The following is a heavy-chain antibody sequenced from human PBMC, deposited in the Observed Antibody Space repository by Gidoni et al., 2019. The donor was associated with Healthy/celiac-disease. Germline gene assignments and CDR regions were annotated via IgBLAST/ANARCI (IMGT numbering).Heavy chain of an antibody. CDR2: INPSGGST. J-gene: IGHJ6*02. CDR3: ARAPGSSSGVYYYYGMDV. D-gene: IGHD6-6*01. Sequence: QVQLVQSGAEVKKPGASVKVSCKASGYTFTSYYMHWVRQAPGQGLEWMGIINPSGGSTSYAQKFQGRVTMTRDTSTSTVYMERSSLRSEDTAVYYCARAPGSSSGVYYYYGMDVWGQGTTVTVSS. CDR1: GYTFTSYY. V-gene: IGHV1-46*01.